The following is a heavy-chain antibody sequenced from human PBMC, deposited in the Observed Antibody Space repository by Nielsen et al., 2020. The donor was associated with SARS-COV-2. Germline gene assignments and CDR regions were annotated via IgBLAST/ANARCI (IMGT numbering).Heavy chain of an antibody. D-gene: IGHD4-17*01. CDR3: ARELYGDYGADY. CDR2: ISGGGGTI. J-gene: IGHJ4*02. Sequence: GGSLRLSCAASGFTFSDYYMSWIRQAPGKGLEYVSYISGGGGTINYADSVKGRFTISRDNAENSLYLHMNSLRAEDTAVYYCARELYGDYGADYWGQGTLVTVSS. V-gene: IGHV3-11*04. CDR1: GFTFSDYY.